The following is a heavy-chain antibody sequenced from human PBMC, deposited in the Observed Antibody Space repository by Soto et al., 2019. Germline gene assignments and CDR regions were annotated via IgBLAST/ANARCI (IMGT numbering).Heavy chain of an antibody. V-gene: IGHV4-59*01. D-gene: IGHD5-12*01. Sequence: SETLSLTCTVSGGSISSYYWSWIRQPPGKGLEWIGYIYYSGSTNYNPSLKSRVTISVDTSKNQFSLKLSSVTAADTAVYYCAREYSYGWLQRIDYWGQGTLVTVSS. CDR1: GGSISSYY. J-gene: IGHJ4*02. CDR3: AREYSYGWLQRIDY. CDR2: IYYSGST.